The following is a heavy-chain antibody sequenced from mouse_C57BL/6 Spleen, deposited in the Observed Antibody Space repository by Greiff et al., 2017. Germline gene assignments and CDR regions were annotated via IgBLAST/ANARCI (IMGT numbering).Heavy chain of an antibody. Sequence: QVQLQQSGAELMKPWASVKLSCKATGYTFTGYWIEWVKQRPGHGLEWIGEILPGSGSTNYNEKFKSKATLTVDKPSSTAYMQLSSLTSEDSAVYYCARYDYDVSYFDYWGQGTTLTVSS. CDR3: ARYDYDVSYFDY. CDR1: GYTFTGYW. CDR2: ILPGSGST. J-gene: IGHJ2*01. D-gene: IGHD2-4*01. V-gene: IGHV1-9*01.